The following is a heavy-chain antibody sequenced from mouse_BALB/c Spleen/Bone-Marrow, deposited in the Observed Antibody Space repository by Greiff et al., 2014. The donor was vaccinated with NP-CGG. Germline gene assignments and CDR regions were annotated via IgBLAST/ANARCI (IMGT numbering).Heavy chain of an antibody. CDR3: ARLNYYGNLFV. V-gene: IGHV4-1*02. J-gene: IGHJ1*01. Sequence: EVMLVESGDGLVQPGGSLKLSCAASGFDFSRYWMSWVRQAPGKGLEWIGEINPESSTINYTPSLKDKFIVSRDNAKNTLFLQMTKVRSEDTALYYCARLNYYGNLFVWGAGTTVTVSS. CDR1: GFDFSRYW. D-gene: IGHD1-1*01. CDR2: INPESSTI.